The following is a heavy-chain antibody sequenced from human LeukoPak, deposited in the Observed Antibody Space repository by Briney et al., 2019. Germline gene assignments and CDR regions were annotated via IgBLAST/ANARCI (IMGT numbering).Heavy chain of an antibody. Sequence: GGSQRLSCAASGFTFSYYTMHWVRQAPGKGLEWVAFISYDGSNKDYADSVKGRFTISRDNSKKTLYLQMNTLRAEDTAVCYCAGSILFMSADPFDIWGQGTMVTVCS. CDR2: ISYDGSNK. D-gene: IGHD3-10*02. J-gene: IGHJ3*02. V-gene: IGHV3-30*14. CDR3: AGSILFMSADPFDI. CDR1: GFTFSYYT.